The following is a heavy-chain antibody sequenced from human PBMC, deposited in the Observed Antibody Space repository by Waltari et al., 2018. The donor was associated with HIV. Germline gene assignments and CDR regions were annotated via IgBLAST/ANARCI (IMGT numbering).Heavy chain of an antibody. Sequence: QVKLVQSGGEVKKPGASVKASCKVSGYRPVEFSMHWGRQDPGKGLEWMGGFDPENDETIYAQKFQGRVTMTDDTSTDTAYMELSSLKSEDTAVYYCVTGYDTSGQSPTMGDYWGQGTLVTVSS. D-gene: IGHD3-22*01. CDR3: VTGYDTSGQSPTMGDY. CDR1: GYRPVEFS. V-gene: IGHV1-24*01. J-gene: IGHJ4*02. CDR2: FDPENDET.